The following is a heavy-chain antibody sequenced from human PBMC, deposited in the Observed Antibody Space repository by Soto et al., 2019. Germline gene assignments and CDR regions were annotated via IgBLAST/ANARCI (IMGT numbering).Heavy chain of an antibody. V-gene: IGHV3-7*05. D-gene: IGHD5-18*01. Sequence: EVQLVESGGGLVQPGGSLRLSCAASGFTFRTYSLSWVRQVPGKGLEWVANINLDGSEKNYVDSVKGRFTISRDNARNSLYLQMSSLRAEDTALYYCPRDGSTSWYSYDYHGMDVWGQGTTVTVSS. CDR3: PRDGSTSWYSYDYHGMDV. CDR2: INLDGSEK. J-gene: IGHJ6*02. CDR1: GFTFRTYS.